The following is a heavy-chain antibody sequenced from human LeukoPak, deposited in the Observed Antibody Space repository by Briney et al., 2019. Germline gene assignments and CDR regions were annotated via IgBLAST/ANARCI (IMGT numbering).Heavy chain of an antibody. D-gene: IGHD5-12*01. J-gene: IGHJ6*02. CDR3: ATVVATAREGVYYYYGMDV. CDR1: GYTHTELS. Sequence: GASVKVSCKVSGYTHTELSMHWVRQAPGKGLEWMGGFDPEDGETIYAQKFQGRVTMTEDTSTDTAYMELSSLRSEDTAVYYCATVVATAREGVYYYYGMDVWGQGTTVTVSS. CDR2: FDPEDGET. V-gene: IGHV1-24*01.